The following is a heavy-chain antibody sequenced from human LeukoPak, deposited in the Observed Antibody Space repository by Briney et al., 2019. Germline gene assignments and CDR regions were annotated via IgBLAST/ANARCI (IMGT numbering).Heavy chain of an antibody. CDR2: IYYSGTT. D-gene: IGHD1-1*01. CDR3: ARQNDRSHDY. V-gene: IGHV4-39*01. Sequence: SETLSLTCTVSGDSISRSSYYWGWIRQPPGKGLEWIGSIYYSGTTYSNPSLKSRVTISVDTSKNQFSLKPRSVTAADTAVYYCARQNDRSHDYWGQGTLVTVSS. J-gene: IGHJ4*02. CDR1: GDSISRSSYY.